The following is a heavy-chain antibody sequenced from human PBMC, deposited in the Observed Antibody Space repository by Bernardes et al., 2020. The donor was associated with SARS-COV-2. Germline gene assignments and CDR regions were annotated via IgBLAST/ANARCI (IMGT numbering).Heavy chain of an antibody. CDR3: ARDACSGGRCYSRWFDP. V-gene: IGHV1-8*01. D-gene: IGHD2-15*01. J-gene: IGHJ5*02. CDR1: GYSFTSYD. CDR2: MNPNSGNT. Sequence: ASVKVSCKASGYSFTSYDINWVRQATGQGLEWMGWMNPNSGNTDYAQKFQGRVTMTRNTSISTAYMELSSLRSEDTAVYYCARDACSGGRCYSRWFDPWGQGTLVTVSS.